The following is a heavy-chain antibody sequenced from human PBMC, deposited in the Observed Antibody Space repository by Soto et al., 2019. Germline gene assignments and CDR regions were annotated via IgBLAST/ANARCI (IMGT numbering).Heavy chain of an antibody. CDR2: IYPGDSDT. D-gene: IGHD1-26*01. Sequence: EVQLVQSGAEVKKPGESLKISCKSSGYIFSTYWIAWVRQMPGKGLEWMGIIYPGDSDTRYSPSFEGQVTISADKSLSPAYLQWSSLKASDTAMYYCARYGTSGSRGCDYWGQGTMVTVSS. J-gene: IGHJ4*02. CDR3: ARYGTSGSRGCDY. CDR1: GYIFSTYW. V-gene: IGHV5-51*01.